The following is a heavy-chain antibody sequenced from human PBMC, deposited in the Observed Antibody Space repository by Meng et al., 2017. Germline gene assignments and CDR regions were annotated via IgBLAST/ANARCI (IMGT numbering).Heavy chain of an antibody. CDR3: ARDLIPAYYYDSSGYGY. V-gene: IGHV4-4*02. D-gene: IGHD3-22*01. CDR1: GGAIRSSNW. CDR2: IYHSGST. Sequence: QVNLQGSGPGPVKPSGTLSLTCAVSGGAIRSSNWWSWVRQPPGKGLEWIGEIYHSGSTNYNPSLKSRVTISVDKSKNQFSLKLSSVTAADTAVYYCARDLIPAYYYDSSGYGYWGQGTLVTVSS. J-gene: IGHJ4*02.